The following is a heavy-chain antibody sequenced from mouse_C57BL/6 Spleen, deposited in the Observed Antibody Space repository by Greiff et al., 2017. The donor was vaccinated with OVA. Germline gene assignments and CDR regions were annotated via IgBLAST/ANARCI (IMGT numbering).Heavy chain of an antibody. CDR3: ARVQANWYFDD. D-gene: IGHD1-1*01. CDR1: GYTFTDYN. V-gene: IGHV1-18*01. J-gene: IGHJ1*03. CDR2: INPNNGGT. Sequence: VQLKQSGPELVKPGASVKIPCTASGYTFTDYNMDWVKQSHGKSLEWIGDINPNNGGTIYNQKFKGKATVTVDKSSSTAYMELRSLTSEDTAVYYCARVQANWYFDDWGKGTTVTVSS.